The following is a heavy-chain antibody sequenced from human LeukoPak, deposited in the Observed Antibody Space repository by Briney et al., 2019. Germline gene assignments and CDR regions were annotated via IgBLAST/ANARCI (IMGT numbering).Heavy chain of an antibody. V-gene: IGHV4-59*01. D-gene: IGHD2/OR15-2a*01. CDR2: THYSGSS. CDR3: ARCARNNRGYYYMED. J-gene: IGHJ6*03. Sequence: PSETLSLTCTVSGGSISGYSWSWIRQPPGKGLEWIGYTHYSGSSNYNPSLKSRVTISVDTSKNQFSLKVSSVTAADTAVYYCARCARNNRGYYYMEDWGKGTTVTVSS. CDR1: GGSISGYS.